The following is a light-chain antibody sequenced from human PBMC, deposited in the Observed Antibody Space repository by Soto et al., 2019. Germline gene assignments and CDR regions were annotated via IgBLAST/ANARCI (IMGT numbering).Light chain of an antibody. Sequence: LSPGERATLSCRASQSVSSSYLSWYQLKPGQAPRLLIYGASSRATGIPDRFSGSGSGTDFPLTISRLEPEDFAVYYCQQYGYSFRAFGQGTKVEL. V-gene: IGKV3-20*01. CDR1: QSVSSSY. CDR3: QQYGYSFRA. CDR2: GAS. J-gene: IGKJ1*01.